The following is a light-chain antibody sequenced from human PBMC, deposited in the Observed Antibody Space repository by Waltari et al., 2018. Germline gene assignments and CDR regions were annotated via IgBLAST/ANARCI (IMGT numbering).Light chain of an antibody. CDR3: QQANSFPIT. CDR1: QDISSW. V-gene: IGKV1-12*01. J-gene: IGKJ5*01. Sequence: DIQMTQSPSSVSASVGAGVTITCRASQDISSWLAWYQQKPGKAPNLLIYDGYSLQSGVPSRFSGSGSGTVFTLTISSLQPEDFATYYCQQANSFPITFGQGTRLEIK. CDR2: DGY.